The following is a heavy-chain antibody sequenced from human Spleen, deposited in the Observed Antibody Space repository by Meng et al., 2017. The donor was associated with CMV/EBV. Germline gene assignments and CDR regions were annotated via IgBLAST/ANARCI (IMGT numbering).Heavy chain of an antibody. Sequence: GGSLRLSCKVSGYNFAKYWIGWVRQMPGKGLEWMGSIYPGDSDTRYSPSFQGQVTLSVDKSIRTAYLQWSSLKASDTAIYYCARRGMMTTRGYWFDPWGQGTLVTVSS. CDR3: ARRGMMTTRGYWFDP. D-gene: IGHD4-17*01. CDR1: GYNFAKYW. J-gene: IGHJ5*02. CDR2: IYPGDSDT. V-gene: IGHV5-51*01.